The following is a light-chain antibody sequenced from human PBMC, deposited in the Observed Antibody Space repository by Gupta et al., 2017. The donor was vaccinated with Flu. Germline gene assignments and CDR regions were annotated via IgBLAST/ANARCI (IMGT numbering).Light chain of an antibody. V-gene: IGLV4-60*03. Sequence: VTLTCTLSSGNSSYIIAWSQQQPGKAARDLMKLEGSGSYNKGSGGPDRFSGSSSGADRYLTISNLQSEDEADYYCETWESNTRVFGGGTKLTVL. CDR1: SGNSSYI. CDR3: ETWESNTRV. J-gene: IGLJ3*02. CDR2: LEGSGSY.